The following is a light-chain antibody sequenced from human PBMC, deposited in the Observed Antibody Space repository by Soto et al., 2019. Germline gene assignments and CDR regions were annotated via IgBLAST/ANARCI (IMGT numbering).Light chain of an antibody. V-gene: IGLV2-23*02. J-gene: IGLJ3*02. CDR3: CSYAGSSTWV. CDR2: AVS. CDR1: SSDFGSYNL. Sequence: QSALTQPASVSGSPGQSITISCTGTSSDFGSYNLVSWYQQHPGKAPKLMIYAVSKRPSGVTNRFSGSKSGNTASLTISGLQADYEADYYCCSYAGSSTWVFGGGTKLAVL.